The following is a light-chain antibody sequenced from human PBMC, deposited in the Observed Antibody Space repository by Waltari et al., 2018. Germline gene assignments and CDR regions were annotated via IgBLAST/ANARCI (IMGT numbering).Light chain of an antibody. V-gene: IGKV3D-15*01. Sequence: EIVMTQSPATLSVSPGERAALSCRASQSLGNSLAWYQQKPGQAPRLLIYSASTRATGIPARFSGSGSGTEFTLTISSMQSEDFAVDYCQQYDNWPPYTFGQGTKLEI. J-gene: IGKJ2*01. CDR2: SAS. CDR3: QQYDNWPPYT. CDR1: QSLGNS.